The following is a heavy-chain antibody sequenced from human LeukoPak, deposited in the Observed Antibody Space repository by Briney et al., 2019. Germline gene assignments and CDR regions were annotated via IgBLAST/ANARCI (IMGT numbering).Heavy chain of an antibody. J-gene: IGHJ4*02. CDR2: INPNSGGT. V-gene: IGHV1-2*02. CDR1: GYTFTGYY. Sequence: GASVKVSCKASGYTFTGYYMHWVRQAPGQGLEWMGWINPNSGGTNYAQKFQGRVTMTRDTSISTAYMELSRLRSDDTAVYYCARVGPGGTTSFGYWGQGTLVAVSS. CDR3: ARVGPGGTTSFGY. D-gene: IGHD1-7*01.